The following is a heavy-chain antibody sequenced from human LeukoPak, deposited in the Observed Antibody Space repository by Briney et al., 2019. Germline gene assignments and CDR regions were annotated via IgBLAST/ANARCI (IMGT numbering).Heavy chain of an antibody. V-gene: IGHV4-59*02. Sequence: GSLRLSCAASGFTVSSNYMSWVRQPPGKGLEWIGYIYYSGSTKYNPSLKSRVTISVDTSKNQFSLKLSSVTAADTAVYYCARGIRGGGGYYFDYWGQGTLVTVSS. CDR2: IYYSGST. D-gene: IGHD4-23*01. J-gene: IGHJ4*02. CDR3: ARGIRGGGGYYFDY. CDR1: GFTVSSNY.